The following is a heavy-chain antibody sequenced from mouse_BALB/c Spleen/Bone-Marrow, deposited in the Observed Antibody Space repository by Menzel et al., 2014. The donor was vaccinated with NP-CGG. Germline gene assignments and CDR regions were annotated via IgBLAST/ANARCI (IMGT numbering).Heavy chain of an antibody. J-gene: IGHJ2*01. CDR1: GDSITSGY. CDR2: ISYSGST. CDR3: ARLGGYGPYFDY. Sequence: EVKLVESGPSLVKPSQTLSLTCSVTGDSITSGYWNWIRKFPGNKLEYMGYISYSGSTCFNPSLKSRISITRDTSKNQYYLQLNSVTTEDTATYYCARLGGYGPYFDYWGQGTTLTVSS. D-gene: IGHD1-1*02. V-gene: IGHV3-8*02.